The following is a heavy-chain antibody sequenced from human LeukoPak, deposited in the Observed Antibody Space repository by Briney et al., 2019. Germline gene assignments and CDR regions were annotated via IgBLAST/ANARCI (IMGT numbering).Heavy chain of an antibody. CDR1: GFTFSNKY. D-gene: IGHD6-6*01. V-gene: IGHV3-53*01. J-gene: IGHJ6*03. CDR3: AKSGIAARFSGRYSYNYMDV. Sequence: GGSLRLSCAASGFTFSNKYMTWVRQAPGKGLEWVSLIYSDGRTYYADSVKALLTISRDNSKNTLYLQMNSLRAEDTAVYYCAKSGIAARFSGRYSYNYMDVWGKGTTVTVSS. CDR2: IYSDGRT.